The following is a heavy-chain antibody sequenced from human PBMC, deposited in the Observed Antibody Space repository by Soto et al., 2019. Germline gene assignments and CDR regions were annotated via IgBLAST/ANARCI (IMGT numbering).Heavy chain of an antibody. J-gene: IGHJ4*02. V-gene: IGHV1-18*01. Sequence: QVHLVQSGAEVKKPGASVRVSCKASGYTFRNYGISWVRQVPGQGLEWMGWISAYSGKTNYAQSLQVRVTMTTDTSTNTAYMELRSLTSDDTAVYYCARTGELRLDSWAQGTLVTVSS. D-gene: IGHD1-7*01. CDR2: ISAYSGKT. CDR3: ARTGELRLDS. CDR1: GYTFRNYG.